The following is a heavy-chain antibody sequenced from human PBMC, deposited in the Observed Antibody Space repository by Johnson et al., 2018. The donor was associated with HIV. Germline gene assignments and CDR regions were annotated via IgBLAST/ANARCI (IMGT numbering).Heavy chain of an antibody. CDR2: INWNGGNT. CDR1: GFIFDDYG. Sequence: VQLVESGGGVLRPGASLRLSCEGFGFIFDDYGLNWVRQGPGKGLEWVSGINWNGGNTGYADSVTGRCTISRDNDKSSVYMQMNNLRAEDTAFYYCARRDSGSLSFDLWGQGTMVTVSS. D-gene: IGHD1-26*01. V-gene: IGHV3-20*04. CDR3: ARRDSGSLSFDL. J-gene: IGHJ3*01.